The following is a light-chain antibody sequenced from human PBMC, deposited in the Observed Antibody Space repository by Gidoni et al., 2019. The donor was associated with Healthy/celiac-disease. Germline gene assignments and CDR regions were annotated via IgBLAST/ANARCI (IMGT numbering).Light chain of an antibody. CDR2: WAS. Sequence: DIVMTKSPDSMAVSLGERATINCKSSQSFLYSSNNKNYLAWYQQKPGQPPKLLIYWASTRESGVPDLFSGSGSGTDFTLTISSLQAEDVAVYYCQQYYSTPVTFGQGTKLEIK. CDR3: QQYYSTPVT. J-gene: IGKJ2*01. V-gene: IGKV4-1*01. CDR1: QSFLYSSNNKNY.